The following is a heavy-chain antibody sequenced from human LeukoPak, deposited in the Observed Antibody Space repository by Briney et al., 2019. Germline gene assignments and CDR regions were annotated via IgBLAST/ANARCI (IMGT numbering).Heavy chain of an antibody. J-gene: IGHJ4*02. CDR2: IGATGRDT. CDR1: GFTFNKYF. D-gene: IGHD3-10*01. V-gene: IGHV3-23*01. CDR3: ARPLSGEVGEIDY. Sequence: PGGSLRLSCAASGFTFNKYFLSWVRQAPGKGLDWVSGIGATGRDTYYADPVKGRFTISRDNSKNTLYLQMNSLRAEDTAVYYCARPLSGEVGEIDYWGQGTLVTVSS.